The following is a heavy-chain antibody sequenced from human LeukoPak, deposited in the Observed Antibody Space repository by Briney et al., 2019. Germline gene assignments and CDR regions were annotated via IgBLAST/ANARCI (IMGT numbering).Heavy chain of an antibody. CDR3: ARGIKDYVWGSPDY. V-gene: IGHV3-64*02. Sequence: SGGSLRLSCAASGFIFSSYAMHWVRQAPGKGLEYVSVISSNGGSTNYADSVRGRFTISRDNSKNTLYLQMGSLRVEGMAVYYCARGIKDYVWGSPDYWGQGILVTVSS. CDR2: ISSNGGST. J-gene: IGHJ4*02. CDR1: GFIFSSYA. D-gene: IGHD3-16*01.